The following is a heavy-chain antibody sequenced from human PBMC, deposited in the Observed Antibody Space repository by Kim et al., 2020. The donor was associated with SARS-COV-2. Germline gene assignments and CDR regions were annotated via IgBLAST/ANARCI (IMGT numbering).Heavy chain of an antibody. V-gene: IGHV4-31*02. J-gene: IGHJ4*02. Sequence: YLKSRVTISVYTSKNRFSLKLSSVTAADTAVYYCARGREQWLDPEGYFDYWGQGTLVTVSS. CDR3: ARGREQWLDPEGYFDY. D-gene: IGHD6-19*01.